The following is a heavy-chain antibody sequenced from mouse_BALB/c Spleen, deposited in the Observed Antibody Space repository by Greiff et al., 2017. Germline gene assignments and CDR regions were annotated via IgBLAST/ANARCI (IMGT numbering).Heavy chain of an antibody. D-gene: IGHD2-14*01. Sequence: EVMLVESGPSLVKPSQTLSLTCSVTGDSITSGYWNWIRQFPGNKLEYMGYISYSGSTYYTPSLNSRISITRDTSKNQNYLQLNSVTTEDTATYYCARSDYRYDGYWYFDVWGAGTTVTVSS. J-gene: IGHJ1*01. CDR2: ISYSGST. V-gene: IGHV3-8*02. CDR1: GDSITSGY. CDR3: ARSDYRYDGYWYFDV.